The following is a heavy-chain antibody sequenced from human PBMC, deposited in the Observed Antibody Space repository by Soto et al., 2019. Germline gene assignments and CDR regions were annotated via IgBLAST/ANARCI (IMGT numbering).Heavy chain of an antibody. CDR3: ARTDSSGYHDAFDI. D-gene: IGHD3-22*01. Sequence: PSETLSLTGTFAGGAIISDHWSLIRQPPGKGLDWIGYIYYSGSTNYNPSLKSRVTIAVDTGKNQFSLKLSSVTAADPAVYSCARTDSSGYHDAFDIWGQGTMVSVSS. CDR1: GGAIISDH. V-gene: IGHV4-59*01. J-gene: IGHJ3*02. CDR2: IYYSGST.